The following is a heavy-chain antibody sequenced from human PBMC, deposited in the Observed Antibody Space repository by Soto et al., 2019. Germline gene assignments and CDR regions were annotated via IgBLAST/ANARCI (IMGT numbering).Heavy chain of an antibody. CDR1: GGSISSGGYY. J-gene: IGHJ6*02. D-gene: IGHD2-2*02. CDR3: AASFFSFVRLPSCSTDV. V-gene: IGHV4-31*03. Sequence: SETLSLTCTVSGGSISSGGYYWSWIRQHPGKGLEWIGYIYYSGSTYYNPSLKSRVTISVDTSKNQFSLKLSSVTAADTAVYYCAASFFSFVRLPSCSTDVWGQGPTGTLFS. CDR2: IYYSGST.